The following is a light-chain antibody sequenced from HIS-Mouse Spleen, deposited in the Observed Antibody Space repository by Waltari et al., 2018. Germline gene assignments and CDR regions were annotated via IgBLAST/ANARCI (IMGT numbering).Light chain of an antibody. J-gene: IGLJ2*01. CDR2: EDS. V-gene: IGLV3-10*01. CDR3: YSTDSSGNHRV. Sequence: SYELTQPPSVSVSPGQTARITCSGDALPKNYAYWYQQKSGKAPVLVIYEDSKRTSGIPERFSGASSGTMATLTISGAQVEDEADYYCYSTDSSGNHRVFGGGTKLTVL. CDR1: ALPKNY.